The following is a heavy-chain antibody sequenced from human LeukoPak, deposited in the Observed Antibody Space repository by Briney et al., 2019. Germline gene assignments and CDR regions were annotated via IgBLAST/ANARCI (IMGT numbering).Heavy chain of an antibody. J-gene: IGHJ4*02. D-gene: IGHD3-10*01. CDR1: GFTFSSYG. Sequence: PGGSLRLSCAASGFTFSSYGMSWVRRVPGKGLEGVSTIGTADVYTFYADSVKGRFTISRDNSKNTLSLQMNSLRAEDTAVYYCAKAVVLSGMSRVFDYWGQGTLVTVSS. V-gene: IGHV3-23*01. CDR2: IGTADVYT. CDR3: AKAVVLSGMSRVFDY.